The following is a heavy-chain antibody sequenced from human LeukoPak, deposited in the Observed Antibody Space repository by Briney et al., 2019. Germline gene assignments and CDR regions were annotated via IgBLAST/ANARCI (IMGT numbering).Heavy chain of an antibody. CDR2: ISYDGSNK. V-gene: IGHV3-30-3*01. J-gene: IGHJ4*02. CDR1: GFTFSSYA. CDR3: ARFGYGSGSYYNSYYFDY. Sequence: GGSLRLSCAASGFTFSSYAMHWVRQAPGKGLEWVAVISYDGSNKYYADSVKGRFTISRDNSTNTLYLQMNSLRAEDTAVYYCARFGYGSGSYYNSYYFDYWGQGTLVTVSS. D-gene: IGHD3-10*01.